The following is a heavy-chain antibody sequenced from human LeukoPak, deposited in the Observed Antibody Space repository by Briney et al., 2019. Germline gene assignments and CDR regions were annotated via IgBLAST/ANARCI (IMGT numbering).Heavy chain of an antibody. CDR2: INSDGSST. CDR1: GFTFSSYW. D-gene: IGHD3-22*01. Sequence: GGSLRLSCAASGFTFSSYWMHWVRQAPGKGLVWVSRINSDGSSTSYADSVKGRFTISRDNAKNTLYLQMNSLRAEDTAVYYCARLGYDSSGYYLNSIDYWGQGTLVTVSS. V-gene: IGHV3-74*01. CDR3: ARLGYDSSGYYLNSIDY. J-gene: IGHJ4*02.